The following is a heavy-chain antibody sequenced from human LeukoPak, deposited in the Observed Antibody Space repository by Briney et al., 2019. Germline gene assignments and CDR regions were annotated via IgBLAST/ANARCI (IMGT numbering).Heavy chain of an antibody. CDR3: ARVHDFWSGSPYYYYMDV. D-gene: IGHD3-3*01. CDR1: RGTFLSQA. Sequence: SVKVSFKASRGTFLSQAISWVRQAPAQGLDWMGGIIPIFGTANYAQKFQGRVTITTDESTSTAYMELSSLRPEDTAVYYCARVHDFWSGSPYYYYMDVWGKGTTVTVSS. V-gene: IGHV1-69*05. CDR2: IIPIFGTA. J-gene: IGHJ6*03.